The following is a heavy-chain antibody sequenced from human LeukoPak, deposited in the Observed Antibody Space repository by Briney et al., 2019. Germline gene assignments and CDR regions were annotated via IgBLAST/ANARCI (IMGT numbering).Heavy chain of an antibody. CDR2: IHYDGRA. V-gene: IGHV4-30-4*08. J-gene: IGHJ3*01. D-gene: IGHD2-2*01. CDR1: GGTISSANHF. Sequence: PSETLSLTCTVSGGTISSANHFWSWVRQSPGEGLEWIGYIHYDGRAHYNPSLKSRVSMSLDMSKNQFSLSLSSVTAADTAIYYCAREVITPGDSDVFDLWGQGTMVSVSS. CDR3: AREVITPGDSDVFDL.